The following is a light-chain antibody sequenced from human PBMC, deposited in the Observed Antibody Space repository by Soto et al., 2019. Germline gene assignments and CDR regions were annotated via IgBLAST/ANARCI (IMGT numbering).Light chain of an antibody. Sequence: DIQMTQSPSSLSASVGDRVTITCRASQAIGSWLAWYQQKPGKAPTSLIYDASNLQTDVPSRFSGSGSGTDFTLTISGLQPEDSATYYCQQYNSYPLTFGGGTMVEIK. J-gene: IGKJ4*01. V-gene: IGKV1D-16*01. CDR1: QAIGSW. CDR2: DAS. CDR3: QQYNSYPLT.